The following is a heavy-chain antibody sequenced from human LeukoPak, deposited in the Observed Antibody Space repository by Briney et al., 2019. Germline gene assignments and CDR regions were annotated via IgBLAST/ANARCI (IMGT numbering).Heavy chain of an antibody. CDR3: ARLTSYYDILTGYNYYYGMDV. Sequence: SETLSLTCTVSGGSISSYYWSWIRQPPGKGLEWIGYIYYSGSTIYNPSLKSRVTISVDTSKNQFSLKLSSVTAADTAVYYCARLTSYYDILTGYNYYYGMDVWGQGTTVTVSS. J-gene: IGHJ6*02. CDR2: IYYSGST. CDR1: GGSISSYY. V-gene: IGHV4-59*08. D-gene: IGHD3-9*01.